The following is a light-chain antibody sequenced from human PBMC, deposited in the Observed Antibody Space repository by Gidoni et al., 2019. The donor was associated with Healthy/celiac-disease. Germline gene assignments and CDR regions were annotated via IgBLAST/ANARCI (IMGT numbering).Light chain of an antibody. Sequence: EIVMTQSPATLSVSPGERATLSCRASQSVSSNLAWYQQNPGQAPRLLIYGASTRATGIPARFSGSGSGTEFTLPISSLQSEDFAVYYCQQYNNWPQPFGQGTKVEIK. CDR3: QQYNNWPQP. CDR1: QSVSSN. J-gene: IGKJ1*01. V-gene: IGKV3-15*01. CDR2: GAS.